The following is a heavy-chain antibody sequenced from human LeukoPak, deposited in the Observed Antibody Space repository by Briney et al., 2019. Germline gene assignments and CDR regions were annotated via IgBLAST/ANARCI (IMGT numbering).Heavy chain of an antibody. CDR3: TTDIVVVPAAILAPNYFDY. V-gene: IGHV3-15*01. Sequence: PGGSLRLSCAASGFTFSNAWMSWVRQAPGKGLEWVGRIKSKTDGGTTDYAAPVRGRFTISRDDSKNTMYLQMNSLKTEDTAVYYSTTDIVVVPAAILAPNYFDYWGQGTLVTVSS. J-gene: IGHJ4*02. CDR1: GFTFSNAW. D-gene: IGHD2-2*01. CDR2: IKSKTDGGTT.